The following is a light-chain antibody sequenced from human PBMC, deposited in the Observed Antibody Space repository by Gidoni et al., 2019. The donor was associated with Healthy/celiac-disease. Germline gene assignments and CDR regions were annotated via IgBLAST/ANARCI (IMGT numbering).Light chain of an antibody. CDR3: SSYTSSSTLCV. Sequence: QSALTQPDSVSGSPGPSITISCTGTSSDVGGYNYVSWYQPHPGKSPKLMLYEVSNRPSGFSNRFSGSKSGNTASLTISGLQADDDADYYCSSYTSSSTLCVFGTGTKVTVL. V-gene: IGLV2-14*01. CDR1: SSDVGGYNY. J-gene: IGLJ1*01. CDR2: EVS.